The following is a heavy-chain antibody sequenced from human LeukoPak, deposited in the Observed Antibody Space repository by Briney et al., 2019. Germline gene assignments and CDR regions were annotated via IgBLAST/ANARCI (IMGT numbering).Heavy chain of an antibody. J-gene: IGHJ5*02. Sequence: SETLSLTCTDSGGSISSYYWSWIRQPAGKGLEWIGRIYTSGSTNYNPSLKSRVTMSVDTSKNQFSLKLSSVTAADTAVYYCARYYDSSGYNWFDPWGQGTLVTVSP. D-gene: IGHD3-22*01. V-gene: IGHV4-4*07. CDR3: ARYYDSSGYNWFDP. CDR2: IYTSGST. CDR1: GGSISSYY.